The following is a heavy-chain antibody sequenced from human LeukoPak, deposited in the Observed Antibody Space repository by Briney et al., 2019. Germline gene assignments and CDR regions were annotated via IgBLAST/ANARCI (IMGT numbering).Heavy chain of an antibody. CDR1: GYTFTGYY. CDR2: IIPIFGTA. J-gene: IGHJ5*02. CDR3: ASSPYYYDSAPQWFDP. Sequence: SVKVSCKASGYTFTGYYMHWVRQAPGQGLEWMGGIIPIFGTANYAQKFQGRVTITADESTSTAYMELSNLRSEDTAVYYCASSPYYYDSAPQWFDPWGQGTLVTVSS. V-gene: IGHV1-69*13. D-gene: IGHD3-22*01.